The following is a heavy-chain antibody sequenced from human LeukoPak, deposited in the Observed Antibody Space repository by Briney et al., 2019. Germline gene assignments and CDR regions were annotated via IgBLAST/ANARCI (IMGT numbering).Heavy chain of an antibody. CDR2: IYHVGNT. Sequence: PSETLSLTCTVSGHSIRSDYYWGWIRQSPEKGLEWIGSIYHVGNTYYNPFLKSRLTISVDTSKNQFSLNLNSVTAADTAVYYCGRGTTPHYFDSWGQGTLVTVSS. CDR3: GRGTTPHYFDS. V-gene: IGHV4-38-2*02. D-gene: IGHD1/OR15-1a*01. J-gene: IGHJ4*02. CDR1: GHSIRSDYY.